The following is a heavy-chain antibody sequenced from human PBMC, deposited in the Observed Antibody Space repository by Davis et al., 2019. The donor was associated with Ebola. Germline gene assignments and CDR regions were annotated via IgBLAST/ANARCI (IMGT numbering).Heavy chain of an antibody. V-gene: IGHV3-30*02. CDR2: LRFDGYNK. CDR1: GFTFSSYW. J-gene: IGHJ4*02. D-gene: IGHD1-7*01. CDR3: AKVRDNWNYFFDY. Sequence: GGSLRLSCAASGFTFSSYWMSWVRQAPGKGLEWVASLRFDGYNKYYADSVKGRFTISRDNSQNTLFLQMNSLRAEDTAVYYCAKVRDNWNYFFDYWGQGSLVTVSS.